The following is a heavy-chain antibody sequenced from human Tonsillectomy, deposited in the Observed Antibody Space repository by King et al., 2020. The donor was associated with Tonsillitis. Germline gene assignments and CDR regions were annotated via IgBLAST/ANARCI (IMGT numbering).Heavy chain of an antibody. CDR3: ARVTTGAFDI. CDR1: GFTFSDYW. V-gene: IGHV3-74*01. J-gene: IGHJ3*02. Sequence: VQLVESGGVLVQPGGSLRLSCAGSGFTFSDYWMHCVRQAPGKGLVWVSVINSDGCSIIYPESVKGRITITRDIAQNTLYLQMNGLRAEDTAVYYCARVTTGAFDIWGQGTMVTVSS. D-gene: IGHD4-17*01. CDR2: INSDGCSI.